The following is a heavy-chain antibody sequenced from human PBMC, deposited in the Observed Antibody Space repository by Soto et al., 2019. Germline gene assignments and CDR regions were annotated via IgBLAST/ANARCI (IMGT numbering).Heavy chain of an antibody. CDR1: GYSFTTYW. D-gene: IGHD6-13*01. V-gene: IGHV5-51*01. J-gene: IGHJ6*02. CDR2: IYPGDSDT. CDR3: ARQAAAGKYYYAMDV. Sequence: EVQLVQSGAEVKKPGESLKISCKGSGYSFTTYWSGWVRQMPGKGLEGMVIIYPGDSDTRYSPSFKGQVTISADKSINTTYLQWSSLKASDTAIYYCARQAAAGKYYYAMDVWGQGTTVTVSS.